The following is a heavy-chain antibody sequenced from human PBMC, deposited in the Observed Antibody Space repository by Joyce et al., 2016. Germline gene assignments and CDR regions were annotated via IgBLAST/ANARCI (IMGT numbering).Heavy chain of an antibody. J-gene: IGHJ6*02. Sequence: QVQLVQSGAEVKTPGASVRVSCKASGYTLTGYYLQWVRQAPGQGLQLMGWINPNSGCTNYAQIFQGRVTLTRDTSISTAYLELSGLTSDDTAVYYCARGRPTTGTSWGYYYYYGMDVWGQGTTVTVSS. CDR1: GYTLTGYY. D-gene: IGHD1-1*01. CDR2: INPNSGCT. CDR3: ARGRPTTGTSWGYYYYYGMDV. V-gene: IGHV1-2*02.